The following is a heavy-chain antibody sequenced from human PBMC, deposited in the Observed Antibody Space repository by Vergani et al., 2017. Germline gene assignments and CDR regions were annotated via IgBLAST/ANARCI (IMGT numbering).Heavy chain of an antibody. D-gene: IGHD6-13*01. CDR1: GGSISSGSYY. J-gene: IGHJ6*03. Sequence: QVQLQESGPGLVKPSQTLSLTCTVSGGSISSGSYYWSWIRQPAGKGLEWIGRIYTSGSTNYNPSLKSRVTISVDTSKNQFSLKLSSVTAADTAVYYCARGGQRSSSWLNYYYMDVWGKGTTVTVSS. CDR3: ARGGQRSSSWLNYYYMDV. CDR2: IYTSGST. V-gene: IGHV4-61*02.